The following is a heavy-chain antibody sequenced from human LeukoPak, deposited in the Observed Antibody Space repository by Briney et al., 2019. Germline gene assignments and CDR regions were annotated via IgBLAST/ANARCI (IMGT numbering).Heavy chain of an antibody. CDR1: GFTFSSYE. V-gene: IGHV3-7*03. J-gene: IGHJ6*03. D-gene: IGHD2-2*01. CDR3: ARQTYCTSTSCHYYYYYMDV. CDR2: IKQDGSEK. Sequence: GGSLRLSCAASGFTFSSYEMNWVRQAPGKGLEWVANIKQDGSEKYYVDSVKGRFTISRDNAKNSLYPQMNSLRAEDTAVYYCARQTYCTSTSCHYYYYYMDVWGKGTTVTISS.